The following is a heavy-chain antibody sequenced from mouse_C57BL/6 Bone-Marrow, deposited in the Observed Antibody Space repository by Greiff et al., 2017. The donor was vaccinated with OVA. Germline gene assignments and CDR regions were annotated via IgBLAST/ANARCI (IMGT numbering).Heavy chain of an antibody. D-gene: IGHD1-1*01. Sequence: VQLVESGPELVKPGASVKISCKASGYAFSSSWMNWVKQRPGKGLEWIGRIYPGDGDTNYNGKFKGKATLTADKSSSTAYMQLSSLTSEDSAVYFCARTTVVALTRYFDVWGTGTTVTVSS. J-gene: IGHJ1*03. CDR1: GYAFSSSW. CDR2: IYPGDGDT. CDR3: ARTTVVALTRYFDV. V-gene: IGHV1-82*01.